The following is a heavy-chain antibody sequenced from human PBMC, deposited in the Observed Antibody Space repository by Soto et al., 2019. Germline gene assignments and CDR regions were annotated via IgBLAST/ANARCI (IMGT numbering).Heavy chain of an antibody. CDR3: GKYSGSYPVYNGMNV. CDR1: GLPFSTSA. V-gene: IGHV3-23*01. Sequence: GGSLRLSCVASGLPFSTSAMNWVRQAPGKGLEWVSIISATSDAAYYAESVKGRFTSSRDNSKNTLYLQMNSLRPEDTAVYYCGKYSGSYPVYNGMNVWGQGTTVTVSS. CDR2: ISATSDAA. J-gene: IGHJ6*02. D-gene: IGHD1-26*01.